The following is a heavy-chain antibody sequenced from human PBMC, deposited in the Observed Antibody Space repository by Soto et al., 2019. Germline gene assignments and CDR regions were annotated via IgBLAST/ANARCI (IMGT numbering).Heavy chain of an antibody. D-gene: IGHD2-2*01. V-gene: IGHV4-39*01. CDR2: IYYSGST. Sequence: SLTLSLTCTVCGGCISSDTSYYVWNRQPPGRGLEWIGSIYYSGSTYYNLSLKSRVTLSVDASNNQLSLKLNSVTAADTAVYYCAIYCRSTSCLRRSFDIWGQGTMVTVSS. CDR3: AIYCRSTSCLRRSFDI. J-gene: IGHJ3*02. CDR1: GGCISSDTSY.